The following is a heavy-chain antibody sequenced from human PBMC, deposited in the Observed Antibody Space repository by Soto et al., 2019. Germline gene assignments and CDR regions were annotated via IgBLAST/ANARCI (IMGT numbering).Heavy chain of an antibody. Sequence: GESLKISCKGSGYTFTSYWISWVRQMPGKGLEWMGRIDASDSSANYSPSFQGHVTISADKSISAAYLQWSSLKASDTAMYYCARHEPLRDWSPPHDRFDPWGQGTLVTVSS. CDR2: IDASDSSA. CDR1: GYTFTSYW. CDR3: ARHEPLRDWSPPHDRFDP. J-gene: IGHJ5*02. D-gene: IGHD1-1*01. V-gene: IGHV5-10-1*01.